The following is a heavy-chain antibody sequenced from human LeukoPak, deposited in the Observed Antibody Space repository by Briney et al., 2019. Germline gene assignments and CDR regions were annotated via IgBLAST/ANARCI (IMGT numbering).Heavy chain of an antibody. J-gene: IGHJ4*02. D-gene: IGHD3-22*01. CDR3: ARRDSSGYYNY. Sequence: SETLSLTCTVSGGSISSYYWSWLRQPPGEGLEWIGYIYYSGSTNYNPSLKSRVTMSVDTSKNQLSLELSSVTAADTALYYCARRDSSGYYNYWGQGTLVTVSS. CDR2: IYYSGST. V-gene: IGHV4-59*08. CDR1: GGSISSYY.